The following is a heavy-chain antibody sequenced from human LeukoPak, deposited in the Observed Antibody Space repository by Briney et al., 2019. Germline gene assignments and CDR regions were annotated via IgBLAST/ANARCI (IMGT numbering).Heavy chain of an antibody. CDR3: AKDPGASVSGFYMDV. D-gene: IGHD2-8*02. CDR1: GFTFRNYG. CDR2: IWSDGNNR. J-gene: IGHJ6*03. Sequence: GGSLRLSCATSGFTFRNYGMHWVRQATGKGLEWVSFIWSDGNNRFYADSVKGRFTISRDNYKKMLYLQMDTLRAEDTALYYCAKDPGASVSGFYMDVWGKGTTVIVSS. V-gene: IGHV3-30*02.